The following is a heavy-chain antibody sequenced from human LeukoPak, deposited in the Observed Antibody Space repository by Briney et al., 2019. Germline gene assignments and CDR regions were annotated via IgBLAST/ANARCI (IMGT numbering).Heavy chain of an antibody. V-gene: IGHV3-48*03. CDR1: GFTFSSYE. D-gene: IGHD3-3*01. CDR3: ARSGTPLITIFGVAPPPTFDI. Sequence: GGSLRLSCAASGFTFSSYEMNWVRQAPGKGLEWVSYISSSGSTIYYADSVKGRFTISRDNAKNSLYLQMNSLRAEDTAVYYCARSGTPLITIFGVAPPPTFDIWGQGTMVTVSS. CDR2: ISSSGSTI. J-gene: IGHJ3*02.